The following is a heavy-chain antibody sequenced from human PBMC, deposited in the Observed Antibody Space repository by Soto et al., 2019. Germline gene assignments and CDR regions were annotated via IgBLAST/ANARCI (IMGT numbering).Heavy chain of an antibody. J-gene: IGHJ4*02. D-gene: IGHD2-8*02. V-gene: IGHV3-15*01. Sequence: EEQVVESGGGLVKPGGSLRLSCVVSGFSFNSAWMIWVRQAPGKGLEWVGRIKSKADGETTDYAAPVKGRFAISRDDSKDTGYLQMNSLKTEDTAMYYCIVDVPNGGVYVPIDHWGQGTLVTVSS. CDR2: IKSKADGETT. CDR1: GFSFNSAW. CDR3: IVDVPNGGVYVPIDH.